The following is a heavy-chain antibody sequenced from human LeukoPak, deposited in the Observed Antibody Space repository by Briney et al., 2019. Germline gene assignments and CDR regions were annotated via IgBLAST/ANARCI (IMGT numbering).Heavy chain of an antibody. CDR1: GGSISSYY. J-gene: IGHJ4*02. CDR2: IYYSGST. Sequence: SETLSLTCTVSGGSISSYYWSWIRQPPGKGLEWIGYIYYSGSTNYNPSLKSRVTISVDTSKNQFSLKLSSVTAADTAVYYCARARGVGLFDYWGQGTLVTVSS. D-gene: IGHD1-26*01. CDR3: ARARGVGLFDY. V-gene: IGHV4-59*12.